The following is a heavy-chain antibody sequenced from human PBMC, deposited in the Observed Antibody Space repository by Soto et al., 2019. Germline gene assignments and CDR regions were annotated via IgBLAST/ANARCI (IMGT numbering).Heavy chain of an antibody. Sequence: QITLMESGPTLVKPTQTLTLTCTFSGFSLSTGGVGVGWIRQPPGKALEWLALIYWDDDKRYSPSLRSRLTITKDPSKTQVVLTMTNMDPVDTSTYYCTHSRCGGDCLPSYSSHYSYGMDVWGQGTTVTVSS. CDR3: THSRCGGDCLPSYSSHYSYGMDV. J-gene: IGHJ6*02. V-gene: IGHV2-5*02. D-gene: IGHD2-21*02. CDR1: GFSLSTGGVG. CDR2: IYWDDDK.